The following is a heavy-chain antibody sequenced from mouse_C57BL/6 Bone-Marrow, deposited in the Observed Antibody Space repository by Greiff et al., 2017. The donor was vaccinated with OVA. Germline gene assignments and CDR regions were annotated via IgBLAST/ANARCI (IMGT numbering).Heavy chain of an antibody. Sequence: EVQLQQSGPELVKPGASVKMSCKASGYTFTDYNMHWVKQSLGKSLEWIGYINPNNGGTSYNQKFKGKATLTVNKSSSTAYMELRSLTSEDSAVYYCASNYYGSSLAWFAYWGQGTLVTVSA. V-gene: IGHV1-22*01. J-gene: IGHJ3*01. CDR1: GYTFTDYN. CDR2: INPNNGGT. D-gene: IGHD1-1*01. CDR3: ASNYYGSSLAWFAY.